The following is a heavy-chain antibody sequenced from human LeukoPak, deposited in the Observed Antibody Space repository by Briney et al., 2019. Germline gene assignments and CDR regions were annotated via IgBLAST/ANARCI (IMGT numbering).Heavy chain of an antibody. CDR2: ISSSGSTI. CDR3: AAGTKRYYYYGMDV. D-gene: IGHD2-8*01. Sequence: GRSLRLSCAASGFTFSDYYMSWIRQAPGKGLEWVSYISSSGSTIYYADSVKGRFTISRDNAKNSLYLQMNSLRAEDTAVYYCAAGTKRYYYYGMDVWGQGTTVTVSS. V-gene: IGHV3-11*01. J-gene: IGHJ6*02. CDR1: GFTFSDYY.